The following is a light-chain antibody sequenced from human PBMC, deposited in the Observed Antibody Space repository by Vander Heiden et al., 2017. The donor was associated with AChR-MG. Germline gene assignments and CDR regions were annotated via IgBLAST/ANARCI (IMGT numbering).Light chain of an antibody. J-gene: IGKJ1*01. CDR1: ESVMSN. Sequence: EIGMTQSPATLSASPGEGATLSCWASESVMSNLAWYQQKPCQTPRLLIYDSSSRATGIPVRFSGSGSETEFTLTISSLQSEDFAVYYCQQYNDWPLTFGRGTKVDFK. V-gene: IGKV3-15*01. CDR2: DSS. CDR3: QQYNDWPLT.